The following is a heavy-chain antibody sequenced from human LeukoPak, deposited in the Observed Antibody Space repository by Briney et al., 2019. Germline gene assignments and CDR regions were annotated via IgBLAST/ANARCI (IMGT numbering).Heavy chain of an antibody. V-gene: IGHV4-59*01. CDR1: GGSITNYY. CDR3: ARGFYYDSSGYWDYYYYMDV. Sequence: PSETLSLTCSVSGGSITNYYWSWIRQPPGKGLEWIGYIYYSGSTNYNPSLKSRVTISVDTSKNQFSLKLSSVTAADTAVYYCARGFYYDSSGYWDYYYYMDVWGKGTTVTISS. J-gene: IGHJ6*03. D-gene: IGHD3-22*01. CDR2: IYYSGST.